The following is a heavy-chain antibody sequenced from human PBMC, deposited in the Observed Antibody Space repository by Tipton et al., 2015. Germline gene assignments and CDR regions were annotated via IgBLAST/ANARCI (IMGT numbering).Heavy chain of an antibody. CDR1: GGSISSSNW. CDR3: ARFRYYGSGTERGYFHGLDV. CDR2: IYHSGST. J-gene: IGHJ6*02. V-gene: IGHV4-4*02. Sequence: TLSLTCAVSGGSISSSNWCSWVRQPPGKGLEWIGEIYHSGSTNYNPSLKSRVTISVDTSKNQFSLRLSSVTAADTAVYYCARFRYYGSGTERGYFHGLDVWGQGTTVTVSS. D-gene: IGHD3-10*01.